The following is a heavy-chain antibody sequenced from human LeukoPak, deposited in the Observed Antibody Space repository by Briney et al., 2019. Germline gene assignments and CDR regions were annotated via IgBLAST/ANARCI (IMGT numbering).Heavy chain of an antibody. CDR2: IYSSGNS. CDR3: ARRGLWDLQIGNWFDP. V-gene: IGHV4-39*01. CDR1: GDSITTNSYW. Sequence: PSETLSLTCSLSGDSITTNSYWWGWIRQSPGKGLEWIGSIYSSGNSYYNPSLKSRATISPDTSKNQYSLRLTSVTAADTAVYYCARRGLWDLQIGNWFDPRGQGILVTVSS. J-gene: IGHJ5*02. D-gene: IGHD3-16*01.